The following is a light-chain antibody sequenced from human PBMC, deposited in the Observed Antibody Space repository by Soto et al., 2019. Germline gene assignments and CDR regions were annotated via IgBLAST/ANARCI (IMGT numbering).Light chain of an antibody. J-gene: IGKJ5*01. Sequence: EIVMTQSPATLSVSPGERATLSCRASQSVSSNLAWYQQKPGQAPRLLIYGASTRATGIPARFSGSGSGTEFTLTISSLQSEDFAVYYCQRYNNWPLTFGQGTRLEI. CDR3: QRYNNWPLT. CDR1: QSVSSN. CDR2: GAS. V-gene: IGKV3-15*01.